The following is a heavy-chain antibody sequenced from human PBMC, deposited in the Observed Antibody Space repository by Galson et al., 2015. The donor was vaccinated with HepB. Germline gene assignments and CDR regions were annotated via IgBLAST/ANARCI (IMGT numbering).Heavy chain of an antibody. CDR1: GFTFSSYG. CDR3: ASGIAAAADY. CDR2: IWYDGSDK. J-gene: IGHJ4*02. V-gene: IGHV3-33*01. Sequence: SLRLSCAASGFTFSSYGMHWVRQAPGKGLEWMAVIWYDGSDKYYADSMKGRFTISRDNPKNTLYLQMNSLRAEDTAVYYCASGIAAAADYWGQGTLVTVSS. D-gene: IGHD6-13*01.